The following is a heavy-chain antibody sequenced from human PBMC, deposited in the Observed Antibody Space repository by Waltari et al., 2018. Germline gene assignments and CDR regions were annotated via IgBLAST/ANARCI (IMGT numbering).Heavy chain of an antibody. Sequence: WWDWVRPARGKGREWIGQVRGSGKTDDNPSFASGGTVSGDTSTAEFSLKVTSAAAADTAVYYCARDRGRGLYLDSWGQGILVTVSP. CDR2: VRGSGKT. J-gene: IGHJ4*02. CDR3: ARDRGRGLYLDS. V-gene: IGHV4-4*02. CDR1: W. D-gene: IGHD2-15*01.